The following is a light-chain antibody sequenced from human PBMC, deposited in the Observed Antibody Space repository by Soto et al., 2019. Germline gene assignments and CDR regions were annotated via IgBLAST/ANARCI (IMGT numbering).Light chain of an antibody. V-gene: IGKV3-11*01. Sequence: EIVLTQSPATLSLSPGERANLSCRASQFIDSYLAWYRQIPGQAPRLLIYDASNRAAGIPARFSGSRSGTDFTLTISSLEPEDFAVYFCHQRNKFGQGTRLEI. CDR2: DAS. CDR1: QFIDSY. CDR3: HQRNK. J-gene: IGKJ5*01.